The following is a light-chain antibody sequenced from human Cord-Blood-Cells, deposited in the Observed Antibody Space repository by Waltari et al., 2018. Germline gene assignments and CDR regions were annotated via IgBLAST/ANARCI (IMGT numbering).Light chain of an antibody. J-gene: IGLJ3*02. CDR1: SSDVGGYNY. Sequence: QSALTQPASRSGSPGQSITISCPGTSSDVGGYNYVPWYQQHPGKAPKLMIYDVSKRPSGVSNRFSGSKSGNTASLTISGLQAEDEADYYCSSYTSSSTWVFGGGTKLTVL. V-gene: IGLV2-14*01. CDR3: SSYTSSSTWV. CDR2: DVS.